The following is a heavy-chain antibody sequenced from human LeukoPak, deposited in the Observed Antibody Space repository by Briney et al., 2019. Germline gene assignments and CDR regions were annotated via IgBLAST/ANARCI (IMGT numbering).Heavy chain of an antibody. J-gene: IGHJ3*02. CDR2: IYPGDSDT. V-gene: IGHV5-51*01. D-gene: IGHD3-22*01. CDR3: ARPRDSSSDGAFEI. Sequence: GESLKISCKGSGYSFTNYWIGWVRQMPGKGLEWMGIIYPGDSDTRYSPSFQGQVTISADKSISTAYLQWSSLKASDTAMYYRARPRDSSSDGAFEIWGPGTMVTVSS. CDR1: GYSFTNYW.